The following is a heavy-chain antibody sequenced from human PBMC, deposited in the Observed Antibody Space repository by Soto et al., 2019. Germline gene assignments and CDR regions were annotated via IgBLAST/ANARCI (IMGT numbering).Heavy chain of an antibody. CDR3: ASGSSPSYYGMGV. CDR2: TYYTSTRWYN. D-gene: IGHD2-15*01. CDR1: GDSVSSNSAA. J-gene: IGHJ6*02. V-gene: IGHV6-1*01. Sequence: SQTLSLTCAISGDSVSSNSAAWNWIRQSPSRGLEWLGRTYYTSTRWYNDYAVSVRGRITVNPDTSKNQFSLHLNSVTPEDTAVYYCASGSSPSYYGMGVWGQGTTVTVSS.